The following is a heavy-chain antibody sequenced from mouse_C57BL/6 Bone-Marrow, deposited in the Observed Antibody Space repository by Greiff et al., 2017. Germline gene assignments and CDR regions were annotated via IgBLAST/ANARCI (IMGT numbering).Heavy chain of an antibody. CDR3: SRGGGLGSRS. CDR1: GYAFSSSW. V-gene: IGHV1-82*01. CDR2: IYPGGGDT. D-gene: IGHD3-1*01. J-gene: IGHJ3*01. Sequence: QVQLQQSGPELVKPGASVKISCKASGYAFSSSWMNWVKQRPGKGLEWIGRIYPGGGDTNYNGKFKGKATLTADKSSSTAYMQLSSLTSADSAVYFCSRGGGLGSRSWGQGTLVTVSA.